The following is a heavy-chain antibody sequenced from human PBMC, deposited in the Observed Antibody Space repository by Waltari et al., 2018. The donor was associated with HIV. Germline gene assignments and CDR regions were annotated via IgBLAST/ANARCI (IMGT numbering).Heavy chain of an antibody. V-gene: IGHV3-21*02. Sequence: EVQLVESGGGPVKPGESLRLSCVTSGFIFNPYSMKWVRQAPGKGPEWVSSISSSGNFKHYADSVKGRFTISRDNAENSLYLQMNGLRAEDTAIYYCARDSRGSTWSLNWFDPWGQGTLVTVSS. CDR3: ARDSRGSTWSLNWFDP. CDR2: ISSSGNFK. J-gene: IGHJ5*02. CDR1: GFIFNPYS. D-gene: IGHD6-6*01.